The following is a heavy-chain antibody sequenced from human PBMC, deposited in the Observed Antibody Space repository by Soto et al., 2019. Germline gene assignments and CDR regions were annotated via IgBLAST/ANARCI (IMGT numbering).Heavy chain of an antibody. CDR2: IIPIFGTA. CDR1: GCTFSSYS. J-gene: IGHJ6*02. D-gene: IGHD1-26*01. Sequence: SVKVSCKASGCTFSSYSISWVRQAPGQGLEWMGGIIPIFGTANYAQKFQGRVKIIADESTSTAYMELSSLRYEDTAVYYCARDSGSYSYFPYGTDVWGQGTRFTVSS. V-gene: IGHV1-69*13. CDR3: ARDSGSYSYFPYGTDV.